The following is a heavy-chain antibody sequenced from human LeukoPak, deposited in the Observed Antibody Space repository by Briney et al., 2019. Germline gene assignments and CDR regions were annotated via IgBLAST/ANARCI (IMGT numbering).Heavy chain of an antibody. V-gene: IGHV4-39*07. CDR1: GGSISSSSYY. CDR3: AAEERYFYWYHPFDH. Sequence: SETLSLTCTVSGGSISSSSYYWGWIRQPPGKGLEWIGSIYYSGSTYYNPSLKSRVTISVETSKNQFSLKLSSVTAADTAVYYLAAEERYFYWYHPFDHWGQGTLVTVSS. CDR2: IYYSGST. D-gene: IGHD3-9*01. J-gene: IGHJ4*02.